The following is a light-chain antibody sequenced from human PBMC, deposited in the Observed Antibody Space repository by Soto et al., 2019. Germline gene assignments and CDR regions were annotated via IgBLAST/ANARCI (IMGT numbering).Light chain of an antibody. Sequence: EIVLMQSPGTLSLSPGERATLSCRASQSVKSTSLVWYQQKPAQAPRLLIYGASSRATGIPDRFSGGGSGTDFTLTISRLEPEDFAVYYCQHYNSSPPITFGQGTRLEIK. CDR2: GAS. CDR1: QSVKSTS. V-gene: IGKV3-20*01. J-gene: IGKJ5*01. CDR3: QHYNSSPPIT.